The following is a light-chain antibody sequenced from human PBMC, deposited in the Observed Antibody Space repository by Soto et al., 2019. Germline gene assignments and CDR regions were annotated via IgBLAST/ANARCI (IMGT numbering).Light chain of an antibody. CDR1: QSVSNNF. CDR3: QQYGSSPPT. V-gene: IGKV3-20*01. Sequence: EIVLTQSPGTLSLSPGERAALSCRASQSVSNNFLAWYQRKPGQAPRLLIYGASYRATDIPYRFSGSGSGTAFTLTITRLEPDDFAVYYCQQYGSSPPTFGQGTKVEVK. CDR2: GAS. J-gene: IGKJ1*01.